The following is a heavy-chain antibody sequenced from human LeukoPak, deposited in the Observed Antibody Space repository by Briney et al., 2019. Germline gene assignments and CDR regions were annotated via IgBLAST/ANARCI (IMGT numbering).Heavy chain of an antibody. J-gene: IGHJ5*02. D-gene: IGHD6-13*01. Sequence: GGSLRLSCAASGFTFSIYSINWVRQAPGKGLEWVSFITGNSNYIYYADSVKGRFTISRDNAKNSLYLQMNSLRAEDTAVYYCARDLRYSSSWYRWFDPWGQGTLVTVSS. CDR1: GFTFSIYS. CDR3: ARDLRYSSSWYRWFDP. V-gene: IGHV3-21*01. CDR2: ITGNSNYI.